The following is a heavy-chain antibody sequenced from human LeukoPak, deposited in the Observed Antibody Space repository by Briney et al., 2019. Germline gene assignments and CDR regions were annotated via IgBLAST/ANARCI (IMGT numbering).Heavy chain of an antibody. CDR3: ARVRGSDWPPYYYYYMDV. D-gene: IGHD6-19*01. Sequence: SETLSLTCAVYGGSFSGYYWSWIRQPPGKGLEWIGEINHSGSTNYNPSLKSRVTISVDTSKNQFSLKLSSVTAADTAVYYCARVRGSDWPPYYYYYMDVWGKGTTVTVSS. CDR1: GGSFSGYY. J-gene: IGHJ6*03. CDR2: INHSGST. V-gene: IGHV4-34*01.